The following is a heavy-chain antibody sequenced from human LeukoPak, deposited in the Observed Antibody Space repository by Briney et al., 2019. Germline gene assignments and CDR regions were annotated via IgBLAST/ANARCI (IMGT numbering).Heavy chain of an antibody. CDR2: IYTSGST. CDR1: GGSISSYY. CDR3: ARGAYCSSTNCYGFDY. Sequence: KASETLSLTCTVSGGSISSYYWSWIRQPAGKGLEWIGRIYTSGSTNYNPSLKSRVTLSVDTSKNQFSLKLSSVTVADTAVYYCARGAYCSSTNCYGFDYWGQGTQVTASS. V-gene: IGHV4-4*07. D-gene: IGHD2-2*01. J-gene: IGHJ4*02.